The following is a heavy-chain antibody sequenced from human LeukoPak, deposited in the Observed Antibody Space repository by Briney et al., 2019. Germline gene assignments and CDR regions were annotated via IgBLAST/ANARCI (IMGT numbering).Heavy chain of an antibody. CDR3: ARHAIASGWYAQPDYFDY. Sequence: PSGTLSLTCTVSGDSISRYYWSWIRQPPGKGPEWIGNIYYSGSTNYKPSLKSRVTISVDTSKNQFSLKLSSVTAADTAVYFCARHAIASGWYAQPDYFDYWGQGTLVTVSS. V-gene: IGHV4-59*08. D-gene: IGHD6-19*01. J-gene: IGHJ4*02. CDR2: IYYSGST. CDR1: GDSISRYY.